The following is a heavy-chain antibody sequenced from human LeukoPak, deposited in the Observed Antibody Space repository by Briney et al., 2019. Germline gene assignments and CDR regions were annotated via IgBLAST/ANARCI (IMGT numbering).Heavy chain of an antibody. V-gene: IGHV4-4*07. CDR1: SGSINSYW. D-gene: IGHD3-16*02. CDR2: IYTTGMT. J-gene: IGHJ4*02. CDR3: ARAGYTISSYRFDY. Sequence: SETLSLTCSVSSGSINSYWWSWIRQPAGKGLEFIGRIYTTGMTNYNPSPKSRVSMSVDTSKNQFSLELRSVTAADTAVYFCARAGYTISSYRFDYWGQGALVTVSS.